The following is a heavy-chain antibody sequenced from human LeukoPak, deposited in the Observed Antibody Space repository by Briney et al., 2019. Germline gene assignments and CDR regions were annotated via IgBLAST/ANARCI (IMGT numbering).Heavy chain of an antibody. CDR3: ARARRGYNYRGNWFDP. V-gene: IGHV4-34*01. D-gene: IGHD5-18*01. Sequence: SETLSLTCAVYGGSFSGYYWSWIRQPPGKGLEWIGEINHSGSTKYNPSLKSRVTISVDTSKNQFSLKLSSVTAADTAVYYCARARRGYNYRGNWFDPWGQGTLVTVSS. CDR1: GGSFSGYY. J-gene: IGHJ5*02. CDR2: INHSGST.